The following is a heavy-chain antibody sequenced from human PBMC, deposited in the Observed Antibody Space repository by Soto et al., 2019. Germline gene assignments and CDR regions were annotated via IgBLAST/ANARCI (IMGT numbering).Heavy chain of an antibody. CDR2: INAGNGNT. V-gene: IGHV1-3*01. CDR3: ARDPSYYGMDV. Sequence: ASVKVSCKASGYTFTSYAMHWVRQAPGQRLEWMGWINAGNGNTKYSQKLQGRVTITGDTSASTAYMELSSLRSEDTAVYYCARDPSYYGMDVWGQGTTVTVSS. CDR1: GYTFTSYA. J-gene: IGHJ6*02.